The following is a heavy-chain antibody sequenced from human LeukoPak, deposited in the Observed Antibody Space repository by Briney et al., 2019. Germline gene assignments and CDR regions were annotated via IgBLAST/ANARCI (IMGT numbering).Heavy chain of an antibody. Sequence: PGGSLRLSCAASGFTFSSYAMSWVRQAPGKGLEWVSAISGSGGSTYYADSVKGRFTISRDNSKNTLYLQMNSLRAEDTAVYYCARDPSITMVRGAFDYWGQGTLVTVSS. D-gene: IGHD3-10*01. CDR1: GFTFSSYA. J-gene: IGHJ4*02. CDR2: ISGSGGST. V-gene: IGHV3-23*01. CDR3: ARDPSITMVRGAFDY.